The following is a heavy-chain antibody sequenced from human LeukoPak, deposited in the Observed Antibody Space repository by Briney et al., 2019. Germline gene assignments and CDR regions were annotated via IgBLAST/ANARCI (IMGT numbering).Heavy chain of an antibody. CDR3: AREMMITFGGVIVMEEI. CDR2: IIPIFGTA. V-gene: IGHV1-69*05. D-gene: IGHD3-16*02. J-gene: IGHJ3*02. CDR1: GGTFSSYA. Sequence: SVKVSCKASGGTFSSYAISWVRQAPGQGLEWMGGIIPIFGTANYAQKFQGRVTITTDESTSTAYMELSSLRSEDTAVYYCAREMMITFGGVIVMEEIWGQGTMVTVSS.